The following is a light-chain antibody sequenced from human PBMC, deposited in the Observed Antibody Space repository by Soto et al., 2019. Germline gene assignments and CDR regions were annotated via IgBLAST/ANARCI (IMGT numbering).Light chain of an antibody. CDR2: DVS. CDR1: QNIGSW. CDR3: QQYNTYWT. J-gene: IGKJ1*01. V-gene: IGKV1-5*01. Sequence: DIQMTQSPSTLSASVGDRVTITCRASQNIGSWLAWYQQKPGKAPKVLIYDVSNLETGVPSRFSGSGSGTEFTLTISSLQPEDFATYYRQQYNTYWTVGQGTKVGIK.